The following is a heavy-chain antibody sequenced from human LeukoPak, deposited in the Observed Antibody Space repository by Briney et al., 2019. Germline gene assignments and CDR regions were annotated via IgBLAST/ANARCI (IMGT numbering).Heavy chain of an antibody. CDR1: GLPFCSHP. CDR3: ARTAMGDYVRFPNDY. CDR2: ISSGGSST. D-gene: IGHD4-17*01. J-gene: IGHJ4*02. Sequence: GGCLMLACAAHGLPFCSHPMSWGRQTTGRGQEWDSAISSGGSSTYYADSVKGRFTISRDNSKNTLYLQMNSLRAEDTALYYCARTAMGDYVRFPNDYWGQGTLVTVSS. V-gene: IGHV3-23*01.